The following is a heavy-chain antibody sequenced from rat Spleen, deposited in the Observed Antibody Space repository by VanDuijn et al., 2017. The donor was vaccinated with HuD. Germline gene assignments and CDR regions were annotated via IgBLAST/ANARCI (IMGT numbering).Heavy chain of an antibody. J-gene: IGHJ1*01. Sequence: QVQLKESGPGLVQPSQTLSLTCTVSGFSLMDYSVHWVRQPPGKGLEWMGRMKYDGDTYYNSALKSRLSISRDTPKSQVFLKMNSLQTEDTAIYYCTTCDRATGYFDFWGPGTMVTVSS. D-gene: IGHD1-1*01. CDR3: TTCDRATGYFDF. CDR2: MKYDGDT. V-gene: IGHV2S30*01. CDR1: GFSLMDYS.